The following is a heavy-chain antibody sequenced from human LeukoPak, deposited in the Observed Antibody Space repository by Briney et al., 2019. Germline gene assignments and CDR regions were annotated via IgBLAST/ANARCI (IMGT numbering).Heavy chain of an antibody. CDR3: ARLDKHTGSWLPDY. J-gene: IGHJ4*02. Sequence: PSETLSLTCTVSGGSISSYYWIWTRQPPGKGLEWIGYIYYSGTTYYYNPSLQSRVTMSVDTSKNQFSLKLNSVTAADTAVYYCARLDKHTGSWLPDYWGQGTLVTASS. CDR2: IYYSGTTY. V-gene: IGHV4-59*08. D-gene: IGHD6-13*01. CDR1: GGSISSYY.